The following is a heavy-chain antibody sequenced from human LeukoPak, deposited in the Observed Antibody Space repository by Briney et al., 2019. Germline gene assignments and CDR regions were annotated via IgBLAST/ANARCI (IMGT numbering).Heavy chain of an antibody. V-gene: IGHV4-59*08. J-gene: IGHJ4*02. D-gene: IGHD3-22*01. CDR1: GGSISSYY. CDR2: IYYSGST. CDR3: ARHGSYDSSGYYLGIFDY. Sequence: SETLSLTCTVSGGSISSYYWSWIRQPPGKGLEWIGYIYYSGSTNYNPSLKSRVTISVDTSENQFSLKLSSVTAADTAVCYCARHGSYDSSGYYLGIFDYWGQGTLVTVSS.